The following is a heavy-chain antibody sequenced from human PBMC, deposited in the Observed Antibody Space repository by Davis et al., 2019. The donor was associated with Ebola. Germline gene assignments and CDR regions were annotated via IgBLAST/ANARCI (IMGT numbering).Heavy chain of an antibody. CDR3: TRGNLGGDY. Sequence: GESLKISCVASGFTLSNSAMRWVRQAPGKGLEWVSSITGGGDSTYYADSVKGRFTISRDNANNLLYLQMNSLRDDDTAVYYCTRGNLGGDYWGQGTLVTVSS. CDR1: GFTLSNSA. J-gene: IGHJ4*02. V-gene: IGHV3-23*01. CDR2: ITGGGDST. D-gene: IGHD4-23*01.